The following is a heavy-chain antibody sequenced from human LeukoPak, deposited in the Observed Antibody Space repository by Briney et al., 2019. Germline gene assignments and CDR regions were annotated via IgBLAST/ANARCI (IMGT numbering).Heavy chain of an antibody. Sequence: GGSLRLSCAASGFTFRSYAMSWVRQAPGKGLEWVSAISGSGGSTYYADSVKGRFTISRDNSKNTLYLQMNSLRAEDTAVYYCAKKGGLSSSWYYFDYWGQGTLVTVSS. CDR2: ISGSGGST. V-gene: IGHV3-23*01. CDR3: AKKGGLSSSWYYFDY. J-gene: IGHJ4*02. CDR1: GFTFRSYA. D-gene: IGHD6-13*01.